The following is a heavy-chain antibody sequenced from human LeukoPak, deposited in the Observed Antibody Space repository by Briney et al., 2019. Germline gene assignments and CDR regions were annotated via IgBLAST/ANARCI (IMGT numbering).Heavy chain of an antibody. CDR1: GGSISTDNYY. J-gene: IGHJ4*02. CDR3: ASSPWASSIGAVDY. CDR2: YDRRGRT. Sequence: SETLSLPCTASGGSISTDNYYWGWIRQPPGKGLEWIGSYDRRGRTYYSPSLKSRVSISVDTSRDQFSLNLRSVTAADTAVYYCASSPWASSIGAVDYWGQGTLVTVSS. D-gene: IGHD6-13*01. V-gene: IGHV4-39*01.